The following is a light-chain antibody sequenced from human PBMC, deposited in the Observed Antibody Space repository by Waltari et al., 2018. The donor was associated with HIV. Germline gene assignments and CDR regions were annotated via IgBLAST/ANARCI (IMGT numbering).Light chain of an antibody. J-gene: IGLJ2*01. Sequence: QSALTQPASVSGSPGQSITISCTGTRSDVGGYHYVSWYQQHPGKAPKLMIYDVSNRPSGVSNRFSGSKSGNTASLTISGLQAEDEADYYCSSYTSSSTLVVFGGGTKLTVL. CDR2: DVS. V-gene: IGLV2-14*03. CDR3: SSYTSSSTLVV. CDR1: RSDVGGYHY.